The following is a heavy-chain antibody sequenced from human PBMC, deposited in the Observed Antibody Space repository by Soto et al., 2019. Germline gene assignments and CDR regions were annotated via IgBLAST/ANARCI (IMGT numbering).Heavy chain of an antibody. Sequence: GESLKISCKGSGYDFTNYWIAWVRQMPGEGPEWMGIIYPDDSDTRYSPSFQGQVTISADKSISTAYLQWSSLKASDTAMYYCVRHMTPSLSSYYAMDVWGQGTTVTVSS. CDR3: VRHMTPSLSSYYAMDV. CDR2: IYPDDSDT. J-gene: IGHJ6*02. V-gene: IGHV5-51*01. CDR1: GYDFTNYW.